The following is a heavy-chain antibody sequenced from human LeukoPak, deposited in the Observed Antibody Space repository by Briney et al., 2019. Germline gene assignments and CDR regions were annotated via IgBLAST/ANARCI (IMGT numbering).Heavy chain of an antibody. D-gene: IGHD5-24*01. CDR3: ARAGRGGDGYKAFDY. J-gene: IGHJ4*02. V-gene: IGHV3-48*01. CDR1: GFTFSSYS. CDR2: ISSSSSTT. Sequence: GGSLRLSCAASGFTFSSYSMNWVRQAPGKGLEWVSYISSSSSTTYYADSVKGRFTISRDNAKNSLYLQMNSLRAEDTAVYYCARAGRGGDGYKAFDYWGQGTLVTVSS.